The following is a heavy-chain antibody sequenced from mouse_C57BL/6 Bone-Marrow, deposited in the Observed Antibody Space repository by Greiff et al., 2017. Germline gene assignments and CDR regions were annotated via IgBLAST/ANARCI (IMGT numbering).Heavy chain of an antibody. CDR3: ARDPITTVVARYCYFDV. J-gene: IGHJ1*03. CDR2: INYDGSST. CDR1: GFTFSDYY. D-gene: IGHD1-1*01. Sequence: EVQLVESEGGLVQPGSSMKLSCTASGFTFSDYYMAWVRQVPEKGLEWVANINYDGSSTYYLDSLKSRFIISRDNAKNILYLQMSSLKSEDTATXYCARDPITTVVARYCYFDVWGTGTTVTVSS. V-gene: IGHV5-16*01.